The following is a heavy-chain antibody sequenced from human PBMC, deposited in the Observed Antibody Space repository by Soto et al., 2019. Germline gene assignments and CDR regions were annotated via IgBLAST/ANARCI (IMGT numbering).Heavy chain of an antibody. J-gene: IGHJ4*02. CDR2: INAGNGDT. CDR1: GYTFRNYP. D-gene: IGHD2-2*01. V-gene: IGHV1-3*01. CDR3: ATRVSVMGSLDY. Sequence: QVQLVQSGAEVKKPGASVKVSCKTSGYTFRNYPMHWVRQAPGQRLEWMGWINAGNGDTRYSQRFQGRVTITRDTSASTAYLELCSLRSEDTAVYYCATRVSVMGSLDYWGQGTLVAVSS.